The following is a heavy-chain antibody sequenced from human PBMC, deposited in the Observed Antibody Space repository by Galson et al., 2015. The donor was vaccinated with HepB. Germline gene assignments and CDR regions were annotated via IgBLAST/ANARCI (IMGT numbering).Heavy chain of an antibody. D-gene: IGHD6-19*01. CDR2: IYYSESP. Sequence: TLSLTCTVSGGSISSGGYYWSWIRQHPGKGLEWIGYIYYSESPYYNPSLKSRVTMSVDTSKNQFSLKLSSVTAADTAVYYYARGSLGIAVAGGPWGQGTLVTVSS. V-gene: IGHV4-31*03. J-gene: IGHJ5*02. CDR3: ARGSLGIAVAGGP. CDR1: GGSISSGGYY.